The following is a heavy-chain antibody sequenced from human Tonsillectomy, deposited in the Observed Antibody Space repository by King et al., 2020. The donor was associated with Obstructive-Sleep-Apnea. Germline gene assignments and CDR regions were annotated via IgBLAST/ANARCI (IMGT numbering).Heavy chain of an antibody. D-gene: IGHD5-18*01. CDR3: AREYSYGHGSYHFDH. V-gene: IGHV4-59*01. Sequence: QLQESGPGLVKPSETLSLTCTVSGGSISSYYWSWIRQPPGKKLEWIGYIYYGGSTNYNPSLKSRVTISLDTSKNQFSLKLSSVTAADTAVYYCAREYSYGHGSYHFDHWGQGTLVTVSS. J-gene: IGHJ4*02. CDR1: GGSISSYY. CDR2: IYYGGST.